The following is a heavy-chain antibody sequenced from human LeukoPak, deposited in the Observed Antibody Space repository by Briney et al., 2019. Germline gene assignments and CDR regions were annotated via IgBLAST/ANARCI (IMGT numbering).Heavy chain of an antibody. Sequence: SETLSLTCAVSGGSISSSIWWSWVRQPPGKGLEWIGEVYHTGSSNYNPSLKSRVTISVDKSKGQFSLKLSSVTAADTAVYYCARGGTTVAGTFWFDPWGQGTLVTVSS. CDR3: ARGGTTVAGTFWFDP. J-gene: IGHJ5*02. CDR2: VYHTGSS. CDR1: GGSISSSIW. D-gene: IGHD6-19*01. V-gene: IGHV4-4*02.